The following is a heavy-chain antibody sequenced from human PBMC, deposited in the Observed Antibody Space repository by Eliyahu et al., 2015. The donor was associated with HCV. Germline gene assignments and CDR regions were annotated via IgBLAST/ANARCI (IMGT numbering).Heavy chain of an antibody. Sequence: EVQLLESGGGLVKPXGSLRXSCAASGFIXSDYTMSXXRQTPGKGLEWVSSMSSSGSYTYYADSVNGRLTISRDNTENLLFLQMNSLRADDTATYFCARASSSYFLDHWGQGTLVTVSS. D-gene: IGHD6-6*01. CDR1: GFIXSDYT. J-gene: IGHJ4*02. CDR3: ARASSSYFLDH. V-gene: IGHV3-21*01. CDR2: MSSSGSYT.